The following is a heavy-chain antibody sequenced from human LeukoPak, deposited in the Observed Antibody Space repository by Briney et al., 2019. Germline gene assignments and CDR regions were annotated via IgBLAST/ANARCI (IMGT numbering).Heavy chain of an antibody. D-gene: IGHD2-21*02. V-gene: IGHV3-7*04. CDR3: ARGAYCGGDCSKLYYFDY. CDR1: GFTFSSYW. J-gene: IGHJ4*02. CDR2: IKKDGSEK. Sequence: GGSLRLSRAASGFTFSSYWMTWVRQAPGKGLEWVANIKKDGSEKYYVDSVKGRFTISRDNAKNSLYLQMNSLRADDTAVYYCARGAYCGGDCSKLYYFDYWGQGTLVTVSS.